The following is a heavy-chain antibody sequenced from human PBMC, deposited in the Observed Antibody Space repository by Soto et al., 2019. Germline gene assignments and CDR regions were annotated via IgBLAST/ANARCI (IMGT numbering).Heavy chain of an antibody. CDR1: GFTFDDYG. Sequence: GGSLRLSCAASGFTFDDYGMSWVRQAPGKGLEWVSGINWNGGSTGYADSVKGRFTISRDNAKNSLYLQMNSLRAEDTALYHCARRRGTYNWDAFDIWGQGTMVTVSS. V-gene: IGHV3-20*01. CDR3: ARRRGTYNWDAFDI. J-gene: IGHJ3*02. D-gene: IGHD1-20*01. CDR2: INWNGGST.